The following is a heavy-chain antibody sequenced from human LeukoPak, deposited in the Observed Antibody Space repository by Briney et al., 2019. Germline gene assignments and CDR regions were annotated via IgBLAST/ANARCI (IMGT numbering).Heavy chain of an antibody. V-gene: IGHV4-59*01. CDR3: ARDNRWGYFDS. CDR2: TSYSGST. CDR1: GGSISSYY. J-gene: IGHJ4*02. Sequence: SETLSLTCTVSGGSISSYYWNWIRQPPGKGLEWIGYTSYSGSTNYNPSLKSRVAISVDTSKNHCSLKLRSVTAADTALYYCARDNRWGYFDSWGQGTLVTVSS. D-gene: IGHD3-16*01.